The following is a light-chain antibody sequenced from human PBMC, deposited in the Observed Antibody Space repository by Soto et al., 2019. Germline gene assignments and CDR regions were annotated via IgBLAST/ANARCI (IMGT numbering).Light chain of an antibody. J-gene: IGKJ1*01. Sequence: DLQMTHSRSTLSAAPGDRVTITCRASQTISSWLAWYQQKPGKAPKLLIYKASSLQSGVPSRFSGRGSGTEFTLTISSLQPDDFATYYCQQYVTAFRSFGQGTKV. V-gene: IGKV1-5*03. CDR1: QTISSW. CDR2: KAS. CDR3: QQYVTAFRS.